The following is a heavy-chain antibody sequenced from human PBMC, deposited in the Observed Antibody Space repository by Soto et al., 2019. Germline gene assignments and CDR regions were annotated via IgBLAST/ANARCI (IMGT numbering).Heavy chain of an antibody. CDR3: ARDRGEWELLQVAYNYAMDV. D-gene: IGHD1-26*01. CDR1: GDSISTGGNY. Sequence: QVRLQESGPGLVRPSQTLSLTCTVSGDSISTGGNYWSWIRQHPGKGLEWIGYIDYSGNTYYNPSLKSRVSVSLDRSENQFSLHLRSVTAADTAVYYCARDRGEWELLQVAYNYAMDVWGQGTPVTVSS. J-gene: IGHJ6*02. CDR2: IDYSGNT. V-gene: IGHV4-31*03.